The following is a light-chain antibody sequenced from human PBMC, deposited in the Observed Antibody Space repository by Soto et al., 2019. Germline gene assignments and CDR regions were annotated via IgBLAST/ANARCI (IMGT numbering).Light chain of an antibody. CDR2: DAS. CDR3: QQSSSWPRIT. V-gene: IGKV3-11*01. J-gene: IGKJ5*01. Sequence: EIVLTQSPATLSLSPGERATLSCRASQSIRSYLAWYQQNPGQAPRLLIYDASNRATGIPARFSGSGSGTDFTLTISSLEPEDFAVYYCQQSSSWPRITFGQGTRLEIK. CDR1: QSIRSY.